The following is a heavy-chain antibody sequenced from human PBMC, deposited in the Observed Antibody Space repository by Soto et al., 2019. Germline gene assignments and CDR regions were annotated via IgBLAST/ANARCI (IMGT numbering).Heavy chain of an antibody. J-gene: IGHJ6*02. D-gene: IGHD2-8*01. V-gene: IGHV1-18*01. CDR2: ISAYNGNT. CDR1: GYTFTSYG. Sequence: ASVKVSCKASGYTFTSYGISWVRQAPGQGLEWMGWISAYNGNTNYAQKLQGRVTMTTDTSTSTAYMELRSLRSDDTAVYYCARVPVLMVYASYYYGMDVWGQGTTVTVSS. CDR3: ARVPVLMVYASYYYGMDV.